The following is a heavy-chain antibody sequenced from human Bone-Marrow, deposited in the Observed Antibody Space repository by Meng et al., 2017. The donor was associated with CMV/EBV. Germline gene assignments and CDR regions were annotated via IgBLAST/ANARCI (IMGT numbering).Heavy chain of an antibody. CDR3: AQTKLRFLEWLLSENWFDP. Sequence: SGPTLVKPTQTLTLTCTFSGVSLSTSGVGVGWIRQPPGKALEWLALIYWNDDKRYSPSLKSRLTITKDTSKNQVVLTMTNMDPVDTATYYCAQTKLRFLEWLLSENWFDPWGQGTLVTVSS. D-gene: IGHD3-3*01. V-gene: IGHV2-5*01. J-gene: IGHJ5*02. CDR1: GVSLSTSGVG. CDR2: IYWNDDK.